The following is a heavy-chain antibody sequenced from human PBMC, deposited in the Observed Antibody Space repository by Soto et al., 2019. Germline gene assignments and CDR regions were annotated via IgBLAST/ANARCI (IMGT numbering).Heavy chain of an antibody. CDR3: ARVTVGYGYDYFDY. CDR2: ISAYNGNT. CDR1: GYTFTSYG. V-gene: IGHV1-18*01. D-gene: IGHD5-18*01. Sequence: ASVKVSCKASGYTFTSYGISWLRQAPGQELEWMGWISAYNGNTNYAQKLQDRVTMTTDTSTSTAYMELRSLRSDDTAVYYCARVTVGYGYDYFDYWGQGTLVTVSS. J-gene: IGHJ4*02.